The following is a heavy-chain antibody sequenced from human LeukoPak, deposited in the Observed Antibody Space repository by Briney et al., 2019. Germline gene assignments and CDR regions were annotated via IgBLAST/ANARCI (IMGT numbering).Heavy chain of an antibody. D-gene: IGHD2-2*01. J-gene: IGHJ3*02. CDR1: DYTFSTYG. CDR2: ISANNGNT. CDR3: ARASGSYCSSTSCNDAFDI. V-gene: IGHV1-18*01. Sequence: ASVKVSCKASDYTFSTYGITWVRQAPGQGLEWMGWISANNGNTNYEQKLQGRATMTTDTSTSTAYLELKSLRSDDTAVYYCARASGSYCSSTSCNDAFDIWGQGTMVTVS.